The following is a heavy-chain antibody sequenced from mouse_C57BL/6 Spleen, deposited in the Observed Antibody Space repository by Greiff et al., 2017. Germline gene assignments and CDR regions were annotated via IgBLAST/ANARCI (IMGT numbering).Heavy chain of an antibody. CDR3: ARDLDYGGAWFAY. CDR1: GFTFSSYA. J-gene: IGHJ3*01. V-gene: IGHV5-4*01. Sequence: EVKLQESGGGLVKPGGSLKLSCAASGFTFSSYAMSWVRQTPEKRLEWVATISDGGSYTYYPDNVKGRFTISRDNAKNNLYLQMSHLKSEDTAMYYCARDLDYGGAWFAYWGQGTLVTVSA. CDR2: ISDGGSYT. D-gene: IGHD2-4*01.